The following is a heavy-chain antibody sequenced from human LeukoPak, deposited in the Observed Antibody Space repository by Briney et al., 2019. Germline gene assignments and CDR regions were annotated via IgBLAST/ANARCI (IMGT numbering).Heavy chain of an antibody. CDR1: GGSISSGGYS. CDR3: ARDHYYDSSGYRDYYYYGMDV. Sequence: TLSLTCAVSGGSISSGGYSWSWIRQPPGKGLEWIGYIYHSGSTYYNPSLKSRVTISVDRSKNQFSLKLSSVTAADTAVYYCARDHYYDSSGYRDYYYYGMDVWGQGTTVTVSS. CDR2: IYHSGST. D-gene: IGHD3-22*01. J-gene: IGHJ6*02. V-gene: IGHV4-30-2*01.